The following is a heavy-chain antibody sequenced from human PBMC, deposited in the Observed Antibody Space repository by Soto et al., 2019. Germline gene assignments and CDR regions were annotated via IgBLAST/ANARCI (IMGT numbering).Heavy chain of an antibody. CDR1: GFTFSGSA. CDR3: TRLMLAEAVAGNYWYFDL. V-gene: IGHV3-73*01. J-gene: IGHJ2*01. D-gene: IGHD6-19*01. Sequence: EVQLVESGGGLVQPGGSLKLSCAASGFTFSGSAMHWVCQASGKGLEWVGRIRSKANSYATAYAASVKGRFTISRDDSKNTAYLQMNSLKTEDTAVYYCTRLMLAEAVAGNYWYFDLWGRGTLVTVSS. CDR2: IRSKANSYAT.